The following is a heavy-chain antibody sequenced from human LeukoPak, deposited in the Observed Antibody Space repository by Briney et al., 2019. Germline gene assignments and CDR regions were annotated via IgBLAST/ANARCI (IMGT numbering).Heavy chain of an antibody. J-gene: IGHJ4*02. CDR3: ARDQVRFPRYYFDY. Sequence: PGGSLRLSCAASGFTFSSYWMSWVRQAPGKGLEWVANIKQDGSEKYYVDSVKGRFTISRDNAKNSLYLQMNSLRAEDTAVYYCARDQVRFPRYYFDYWGQGTLVTVSS. CDR1: GFTFSSYW. V-gene: IGHV3-7*01. CDR2: IKQDGSEK. D-gene: IGHD3-16*01.